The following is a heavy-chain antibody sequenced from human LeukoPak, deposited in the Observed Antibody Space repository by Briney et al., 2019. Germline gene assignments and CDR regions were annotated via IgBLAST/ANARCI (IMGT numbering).Heavy chain of an antibody. Sequence: SETLSLTCTVSGGSISSYYRSWIRQPPGKGLEWIGYIYYSGSTNYNPSLKSRVTVSVDTSKNPFSLKLSSVTAADTAVYYCARGAFDYGDALGYYYMDVWGKGTTVTVSS. V-gene: IGHV4-59*01. CDR1: GGSISSYY. D-gene: IGHD4-17*01. CDR3: ARGAFDYGDALGYYYMDV. CDR2: IYYSGST. J-gene: IGHJ6*03.